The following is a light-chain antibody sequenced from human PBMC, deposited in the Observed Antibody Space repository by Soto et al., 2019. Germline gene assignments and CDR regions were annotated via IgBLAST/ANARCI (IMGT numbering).Light chain of an antibody. CDR2: AAS. Sequence: GGRVTITCRASQSISTYLSWYQQRPGKAPKLLIYAASRLQSGVPSRFSGSGSGTDFILTINSLQPEDFATYYCQQSYSTSSPFGPGTKVDIK. CDR1: QSISTY. V-gene: IGKV1-39*01. J-gene: IGKJ3*01. CDR3: QQSYSTSSP.